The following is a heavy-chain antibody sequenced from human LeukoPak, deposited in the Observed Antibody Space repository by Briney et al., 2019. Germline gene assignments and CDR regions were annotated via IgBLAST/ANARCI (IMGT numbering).Heavy chain of an antibody. J-gene: IGHJ5*02. CDR1: GDTFKTYA. CDR3: ATLIHGSGSYNWFDP. D-gene: IGHD3-10*01. V-gene: IGHV1-69*06. CDR2: IIPVFGTA. Sequence: GASVKVSCKASGDTFKTYAITWVRQAPGQGLEWMGGIIPVFGTANYAQNFQGRVTMTEDTSTDTAYMELSSLRSEDTAVYYCATLIHGSGSYNWFDPWGQGTLVTVSP.